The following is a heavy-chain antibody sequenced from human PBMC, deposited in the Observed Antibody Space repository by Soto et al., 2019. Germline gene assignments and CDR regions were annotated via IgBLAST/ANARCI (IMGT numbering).Heavy chain of an antibody. Sequence: GSLRLSCAASGFTFSSYAMSWVRQAPGKGLEWVSAISGSGGSTYYADSVKGRFTISRDNSKNTRYLQMNSLRAEDTAVYYCAKDHVLRFLEWLSPFDYWGQGTLVTGSS. CDR2: ISGSGGST. CDR3: AKDHVLRFLEWLSPFDY. V-gene: IGHV3-23*01. CDR1: GFTFSSYA. J-gene: IGHJ4*02. D-gene: IGHD3-3*01.